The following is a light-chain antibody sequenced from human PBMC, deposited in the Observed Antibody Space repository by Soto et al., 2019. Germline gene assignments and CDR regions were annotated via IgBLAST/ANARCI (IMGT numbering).Light chain of an antibody. J-gene: IGLJ1*01. Sequence: QSVLTQPASVSGSPGQSITISCTGTSSDVGNYNLVSWYQQHPGKAPKLMISEVSKRPSGVSNRFSASKSGNTASLTISGLQAEDEADYYCCSYAGGEFVFGTGTK. CDR2: EVS. CDR3: CSYAGGEFV. V-gene: IGLV2-23*02. CDR1: SSDVGNYNL.